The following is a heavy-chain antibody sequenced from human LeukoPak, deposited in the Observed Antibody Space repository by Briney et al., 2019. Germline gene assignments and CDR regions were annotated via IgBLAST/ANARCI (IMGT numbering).Heavy chain of an antibody. CDR1: GFTFSSYA. Sequence: PGGSLRLSCSASGFTFSSYAMHWVRQAPGMGLEYVSAISSNGGSTYYADSVKGRFTISRDNSKNTLYLQMSSLRAEDTAVYYCVKDLGQQWLVSYFDYWGQGTLVTVSS. CDR3: VKDLGQQWLVSYFDY. J-gene: IGHJ4*02. D-gene: IGHD6-19*01. V-gene: IGHV3-64D*06. CDR2: ISSNGGST.